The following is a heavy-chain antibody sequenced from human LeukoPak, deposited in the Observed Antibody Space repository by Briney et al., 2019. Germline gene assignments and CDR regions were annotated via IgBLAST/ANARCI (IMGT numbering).Heavy chain of an antibody. D-gene: IGHD3-16*02. V-gene: IGHV4-34*01. CDR3: ARHPYVWGSYHPFDY. CDR2: INHSGST. J-gene: IGHJ4*02. CDR1: GGSFSGYY. Sequence: SETLSLTCAVYGGSFSGYYWSWIRQPPGKGLEWIGEINHSGSTNCNPSLKSRVTISVDTSKNQFSLKLSSVTAADTAVYYCARHPYVWGSYHPFDYWGQGTLVTVSS.